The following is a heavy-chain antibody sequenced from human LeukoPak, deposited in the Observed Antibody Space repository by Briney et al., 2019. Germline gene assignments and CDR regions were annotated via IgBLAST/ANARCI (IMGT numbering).Heavy chain of an antibody. CDR2: ISRGGVIT. CDR3: VSRAGSPWGPFDD. D-gene: IGHD7-27*01. Sequence: GGSLRLSCAASGFTFSDYAINWGRQAPGMGLEWVSSISRGGVITYYADSVKGRFTISRDNSNNTLYLHMNSLRAEDAAVYYCVSRAGSPWGPFDDWGQGTLVTVSS. CDR1: GFTFSDYA. V-gene: IGHV3-23*01. J-gene: IGHJ4*02.